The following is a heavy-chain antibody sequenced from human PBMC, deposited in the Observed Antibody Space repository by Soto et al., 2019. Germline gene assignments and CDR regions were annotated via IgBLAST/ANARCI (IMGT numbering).Heavy chain of an antibody. V-gene: IGHV4-39*07. CDR1: GGSISSSSYY. D-gene: IGHD6-19*01. Sequence: SETLSLTCTVSGGSISSSSYYWGWIRQPPGKGLEWIGSIYYSGSTYYNPSLKSRVTISVDTSKNQFSLKLSSVTAADTAVYYCARAQWLVRDFDYWGKGTLVTVSS. J-gene: IGHJ4*02. CDR2: IYYSGST. CDR3: ARAQWLVRDFDY.